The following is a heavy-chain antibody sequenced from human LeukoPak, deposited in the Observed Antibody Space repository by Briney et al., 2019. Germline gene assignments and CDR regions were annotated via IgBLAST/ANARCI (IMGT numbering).Heavy chain of an antibody. CDR2: IKSKTDGGTT. CDR1: AFIFNNAW. V-gene: IGHV3-15*01. Sequence: GGSLRLSCATSAFIFNNAWMSWVRQAPGKGLEWVGRIKSKTDGGTTDYAAPVKGRFTISRDDSKNTLYLQMNSLKTEDTAVYYCTTAPYNWNGVDYWGQGTLVTVSS. J-gene: IGHJ4*02. D-gene: IGHD1-20*01. CDR3: TTAPYNWNGVDY.